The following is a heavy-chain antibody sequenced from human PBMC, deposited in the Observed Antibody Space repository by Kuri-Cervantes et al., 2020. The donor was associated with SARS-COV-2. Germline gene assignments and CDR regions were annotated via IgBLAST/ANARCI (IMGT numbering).Heavy chain of an antibody. J-gene: IGHJ6*03. CDR3: ARDPFQYYYYMDV. Sequence: GESLKISCAASGFTFSSYSMNWVRQAPGKGLEWVSSISSSSSYIYYADSVKGRFTISRDNAKNSLYLQMNSLRAEDTAVYYCARDPFQYYYYMDVWGKGTTVTVSS. V-gene: IGHV3-21*01. CDR1: GFTFSSYS. CDR2: ISSSSSYI.